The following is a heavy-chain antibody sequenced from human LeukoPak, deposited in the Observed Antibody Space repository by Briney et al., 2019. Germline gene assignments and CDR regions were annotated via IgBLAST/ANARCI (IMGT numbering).Heavy chain of an antibody. V-gene: IGHV4-39*01. CDR2: VYYSGST. CDR1: GDSFSNSSYY. CDR3: AGSGSYYFIDF. J-gene: IGHJ4*02. D-gene: IGHD1-26*01. Sequence: SETLSLTCTVSGDSFSNSSYYWGWIRQPPGKGLEWIGDVYYSGSTYYNPSLKSRVTISLDTSNNQFSLKLSSVTAADTAVYYCAGSGSYYFIDFWGQGTLVTVSS.